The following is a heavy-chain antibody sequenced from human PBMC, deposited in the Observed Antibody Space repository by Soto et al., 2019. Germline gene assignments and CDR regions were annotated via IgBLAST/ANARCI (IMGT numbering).Heavy chain of an antibody. CDR2: ISYDGNSK. Sequence: GGSLRVSCVAAGFSFSSYVMHWVRQSPGKGLDWVAVISYDGNSKYLTDSVRGRFTISKDNSKKTLFLEMNSLTTEDTGVYYCAKDRDGYNSGGLDVWGQGTTVTVSS. J-gene: IGHJ6*02. D-gene: IGHD5-12*01. CDR1: GFSFSSYV. CDR3: AKDRDGYNSGGLDV. V-gene: IGHV3-30*18.